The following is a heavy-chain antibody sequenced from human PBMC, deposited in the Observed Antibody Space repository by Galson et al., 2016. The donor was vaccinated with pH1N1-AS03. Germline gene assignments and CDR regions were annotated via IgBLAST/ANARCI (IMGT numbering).Heavy chain of an antibody. Sequence: SLRLSCAASGFTFSKYAMSWVRQAPGKGLEWVSSISGSGGSTFYADSVKGRFTISRDNSKNTLYLQLNSLRVEDTAIYYCARDHLGAGPAFDYWGQGTLVP. J-gene: IGHJ4*02. CDR1: GFTFSKYA. CDR3: ARDHLGAGPAFDY. V-gene: IGHV3-23*01. D-gene: IGHD1-26*01. CDR2: ISGSGGST.